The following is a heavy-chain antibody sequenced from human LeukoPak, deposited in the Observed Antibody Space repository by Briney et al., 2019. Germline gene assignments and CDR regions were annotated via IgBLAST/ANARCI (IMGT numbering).Heavy chain of an antibody. D-gene: IGHD6-13*01. CDR2: ISSSSSYI. CDR3: ASSPGVAAALFFFDY. CDR1: GFTFSSYS. Sequence: GGSLRLSCAASGFTFSSYSMNWVRQAPGKGLEWVSSISSSSSYIYYADSVKGRFTISRDNAKNSLYLQMNSLRAEDTAVYYCASSPGVAAALFFFDYWGQGTLVTVSS. V-gene: IGHV3-21*01. J-gene: IGHJ4*02.